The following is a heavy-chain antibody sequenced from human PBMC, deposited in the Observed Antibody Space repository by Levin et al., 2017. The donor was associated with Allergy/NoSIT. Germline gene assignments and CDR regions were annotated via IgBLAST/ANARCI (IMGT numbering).Heavy chain of an antibody. D-gene: IGHD6-6*01. CDR1: GGSFSGYY. CDR2: INHSGST. J-gene: IGHJ4*02. V-gene: IGHV4-34*01. CDR3: ARVASREYSSPPPGDRVDY. Sequence: GSLRLSCAVYGGSFSGYYWSWIRQPPGKGLEWIGEINHSGSTNYNPSLKSRVTISVDTSKNQFSLKLSSVTAADTAVYYCARVASREYSSPPPGDRVDYWGQGTLVTVSS.